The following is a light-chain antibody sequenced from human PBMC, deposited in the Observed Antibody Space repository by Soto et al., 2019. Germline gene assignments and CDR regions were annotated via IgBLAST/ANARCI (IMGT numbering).Light chain of an antibody. CDR1: QSVDIY. CDR2: DTS. J-gene: IGKJ1*01. V-gene: IGKV3-11*01. Sequence: VLTQSPGTLSLSPGDRATRSCSASQSVDIYLAWYQQKPGQAPRLLIYDTSNRATGIPARFSGSGSGTDFNLTISSLEPEDFAVYYCQQYNNWPQTFGQGTKVDIK. CDR3: QQYNNWPQT.